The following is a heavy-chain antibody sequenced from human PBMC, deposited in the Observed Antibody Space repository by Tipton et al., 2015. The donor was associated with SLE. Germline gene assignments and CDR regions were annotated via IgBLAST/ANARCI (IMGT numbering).Heavy chain of an antibody. V-gene: IGHV4-39*07. CDR2: IYYSGST. CDR3: ARDYYGSGFDAFDI. D-gene: IGHD3-10*01. Sequence: TLSLTCTVSGGSISSSRYYWGWIRQPPGKGLEWIGNIYYSGSTYYNPSLKGRVTISVDTSKNQFSLKLSSVTAADTAVYYCARDYYGSGFDAFDIWGQGTMVTVSS. J-gene: IGHJ3*02. CDR1: GGSISSSRYY.